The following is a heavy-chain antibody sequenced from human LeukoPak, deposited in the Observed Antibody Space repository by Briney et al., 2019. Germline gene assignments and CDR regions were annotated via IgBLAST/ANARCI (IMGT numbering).Heavy chain of an antibody. J-gene: IGHJ6*02. CDR3: AKGARGYSYGSAYYYYYGMDV. CDR1: GFPFSSYA. Sequence: GGSLRLSCAASGFPFSSYAMSWVRQAPGKGLEWASAISGSGGSTYYADSVKGRFTISRDNSKNTLYLQMNSLRAEDTAVYYCAKGARGYSYGSAYYYYYGMDVWGQGTTVTVSS. D-gene: IGHD5-18*01. CDR2: ISGSGGST. V-gene: IGHV3-23*01.